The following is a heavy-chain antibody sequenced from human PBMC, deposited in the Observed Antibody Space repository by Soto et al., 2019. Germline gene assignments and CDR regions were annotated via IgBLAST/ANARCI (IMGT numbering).Heavy chain of an antibody. J-gene: IGHJ4*02. V-gene: IGHV4-30-4*01. D-gene: IGHD3-3*01. CDR2: IYYSGRT. CDR1: GGSISSGNYY. Sequence: SETLSLTCTVSGGSISSGNYYWSWIRQPPGEGLEWTGYIYYSGRTYYNPSLESRVTISVDTSKNQFSLKLNSVTAADTAVYYCARALWSGFVDYWGQGTLVTVSS. CDR3: ARALWSGFVDY.